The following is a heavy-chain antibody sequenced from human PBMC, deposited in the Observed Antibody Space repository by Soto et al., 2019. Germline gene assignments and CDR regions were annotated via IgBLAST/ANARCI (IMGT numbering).Heavy chain of an antibody. CDR2: VYNDGSA. CDR1: GVSISSGNW. J-gene: IGHJ4*02. Sequence: SETLSLTCDVSGVSISSGNWWSWVRQPPGKGLEWIAEVYNDGSANHHPSLESRATISVDRSKNQFSLRLSSVTAADTGKYYCARLVYDSRLNYLYFDHWGQGTLVTVSS. V-gene: IGHV4-4*02. D-gene: IGHD3-22*01. CDR3: ARLVYDSRLNYLYFDH.